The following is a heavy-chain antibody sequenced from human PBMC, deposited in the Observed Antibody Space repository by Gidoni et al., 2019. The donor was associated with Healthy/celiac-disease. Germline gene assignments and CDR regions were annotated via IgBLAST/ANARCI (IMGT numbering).Heavy chain of an antibody. CDR1: AFPSVDSA. V-gene: IGHV3-9*02. D-gene: IGHD6-19*01. J-gene: IGHJ3*02. CDR3: AKDSGRGQWLLADAFDI. CDR2: ISWNSGSI. Sequence: EVQLLESGGGWVQPGRSLRLSCAASAFPSVDSAMHWFRQAPGKGLEWVSGISWNSGSIGYADSVKGRFTISRNNAKNSLYLQMNSLRAEDTALYYCAKDSGRGQWLLADAFDIWGQGTMVTVSS.